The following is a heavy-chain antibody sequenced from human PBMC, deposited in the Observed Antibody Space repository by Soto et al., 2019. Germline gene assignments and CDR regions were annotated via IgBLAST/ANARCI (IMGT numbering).Heavy chain of an antibody. D-gene: IGHD2-2*01. CDR3: AKDRGHGRYCSGTSCYSVDY. V-gene: IGHV3-23*01. CDR2: ITSSGSST. Sequence: PGGSLRLSCAASGFTFSNYAMTWVRQSPGKGLEWVSIITSSGSSTHFADSVKGRFTISRDNSQNTLYLQMNSLGAEDTAVYYCAKDRGHGRYCSGTSCYSVDYWGQGTLVTVSS. J-gene: IGHJ4*02. CDR1: GFTFSNYA.